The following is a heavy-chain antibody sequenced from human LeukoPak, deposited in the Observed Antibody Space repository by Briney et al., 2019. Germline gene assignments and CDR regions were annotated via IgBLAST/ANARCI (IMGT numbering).Heavy chain of an antibody. CDR1: GFTFSNYW. Sequence: PGGSLRLSCAASGFTFSNYWMSWVRQAPGKGLEWVANIKQDGSEKFYVDSVKGRFTISRDNTKNSLYLQINSLRAEDTAVYYCARAKVSGYWGQGTLVTVSS. J-gene: IGHJ4*02. V-gene: IGHV3-7*01. CDR3: ARAKVSGY. CDR2: IKQDGSEK. D-gene: IGHD1-14*01.